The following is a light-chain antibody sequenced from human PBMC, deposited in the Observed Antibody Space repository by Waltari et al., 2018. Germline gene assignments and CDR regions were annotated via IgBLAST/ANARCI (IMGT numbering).Light chain of an antibody. CDR2: GTS. Sequence: DIVMTQSPDSLAVSLGETTTLNCKSIQTILYSSYNKNYLAWYQVKPGQAPKLLVYGTSTRESGVPDRFSGSGSGTDFSLTISSLQAEDVAVYYCQQYYSAPYTFGQGTKLEIK. CDR3: QQYYSAPYT. J-gene: IGKJ2*01. CDR1: QTILYSSYNKNY. V-gene: IGKV4-1*01.